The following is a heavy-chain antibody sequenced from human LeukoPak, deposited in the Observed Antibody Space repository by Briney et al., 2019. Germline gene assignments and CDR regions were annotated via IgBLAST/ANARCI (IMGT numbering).Heavy chain of an antibody. D-gene: IGHD1-26*01. CDR2: INPNTASP. J-gene: IGHJ4*02. V-gene: IGHV1-2*02. CDR3: ARHRNSQTAGAGDY. CDR1: GYTVAAYY. Sequence: ASVKVSCKASGYTVAAYYIHWVRQAPGQGIEWMGWINPNTASPYYSQKFQGTVTMTWDSSVNTAYMELTRVTSDDTATYYCARHRNSQTAGAGDYWGQGTLVTVSS.